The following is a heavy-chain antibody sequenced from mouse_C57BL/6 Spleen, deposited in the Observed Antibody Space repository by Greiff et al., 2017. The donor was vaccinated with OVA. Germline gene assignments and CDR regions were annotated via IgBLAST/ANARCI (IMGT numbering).Heavy chain of an antibody. D-gene: IGHD2-4*01. CDR2: IYPGSGST. V-gene: IGHV1-55*01. CDR1: GYTFTSYW. J-gene: IGHJ1*03. Sequence: QVQLKQPGAELVKPGASVKMSCKASGYTFTSYWITWVKQRPGQGLEWIGDIYPGSGSTNYNEKFKSKATLTVDTSSSTAYMQRSSLTSEDSAVYYCARKGETYDYDWYFDVWGTGTTVTVSS. CDR3: ARKGETYDYDWYFDV.